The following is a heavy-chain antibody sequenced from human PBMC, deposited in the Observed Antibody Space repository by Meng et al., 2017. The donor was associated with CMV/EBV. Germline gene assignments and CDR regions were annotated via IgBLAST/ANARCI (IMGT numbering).Heavy chain of an antibody. CDR2: ISSSSSYI. CDR3: ARAMLADAFDI. V-gene: IGHV3-21*01. D-gene: IGHD3-10*02. CDR1: GFTFSSYW. Sequence: GESLKISCAASGFTFSSYWMSWVRQAPGKGLEWVSSISSSSSYIYYADSVKGRFTISRDNAKNSLYLQMNSLRAEDTAVYYCARAMLADAFDIWGQGTMVTVSS. J-gene: IGHJ3*02.